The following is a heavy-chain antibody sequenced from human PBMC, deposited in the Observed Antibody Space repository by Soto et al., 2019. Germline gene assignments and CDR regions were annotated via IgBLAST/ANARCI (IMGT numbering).Heavy chain of an antibody. Sequence: QMQLVQSGPEVKKPGTSVKVSCKASGFTFTSSAVQWVRQARGQRLEWIGWIVVGSGNTNYAQKFQERVTITRDMSTSTAYMELSSLRSEDTAVYYCAAPAGGVPAATNPSYYYYGMDVWGQGTTVTVSS. CDR1: GFTFTSSA. D-gene: IGHD2-2*01. CDR2: IVVGSGNT. V-gene: IGHV1-58*01. J-gene: IGHJ6*02. CDR3: AAPAGGVPAATNPSYYYYGMDV.